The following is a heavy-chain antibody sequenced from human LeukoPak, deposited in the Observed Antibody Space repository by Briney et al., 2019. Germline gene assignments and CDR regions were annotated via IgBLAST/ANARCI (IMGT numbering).Heavy chain of an antibody. V-gene: IGHV3-30*02. CDR2: IRYDGSNK. Sequence: GGSLRLSCAASGFTFSSYGMHWVRQAPGKGLEWVAFIRYDGSNKYYADSVKGRSTISRDNSKNTLYLQMNSLRAEDTAVYYCAKDQGVYSSGWTFDYWGQGTLVTVSS. D-gene: IGHD6-19*01. J-gene: IGHJ4*02. CDR3: AKDQGVYSSGWTFDY. CDR1: GFTFSSYG.